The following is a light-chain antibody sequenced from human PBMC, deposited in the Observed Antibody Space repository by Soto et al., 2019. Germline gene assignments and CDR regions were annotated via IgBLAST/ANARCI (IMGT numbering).Light chain of an antibody. J-gene: IGLJ2*01. Sequence: QSALTQPASVSGSPGQSITISCSGTSSDVGAHNLVSWYQQHPGKAPKLMIYEGSHRPSGVSNRFSGSKSANTASLSISGLQAEDEADYYCSSYTTSSTLVFGGGTKVTVL. CDR1: SSDVGAHNL. CDR3: SSYTTSSTLV. CDR2: EGS. V-gene: IGLV2-14*01.